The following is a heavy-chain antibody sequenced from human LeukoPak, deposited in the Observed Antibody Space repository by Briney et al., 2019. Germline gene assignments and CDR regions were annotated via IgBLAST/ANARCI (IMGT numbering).Heavy chain of an antibody. CDR3: AKYMWGVAYSGYEN. D-gene: IGHD5-12*01. V-gene: IGHV3-23*01. CDR1: GFTFSSYM. CDR2: IRGRGGST. Sequence: AAGSLRLSCAASGFTFSSYMMSWVRQAPGKGLEWVSTIRGRGGSTYYADSVKGRFTISRDNSKNTLYLQMNSLRAEDTAIYYCAKYMWGVAYSGYENWGQGTLVTVSS. J-gene: IGHJ4*02.